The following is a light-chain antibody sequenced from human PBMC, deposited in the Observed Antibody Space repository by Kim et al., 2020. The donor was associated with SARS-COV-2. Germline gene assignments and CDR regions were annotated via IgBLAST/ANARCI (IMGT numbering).Light chain of an antibody. CDR1: SSDVGDYDY. Sequence: QSITISCTGTSSDVGDYDYVSWYQQHPGKAPKLMIYDVTQRPSGVSSRFSGSKSGNTASLTISGLQAEDESDFYCSSYTTSNTLIFGGGTQLTVL. CDR2: DVT. J-gene: IGLJ2*01. CDR3: SSYTTSNTLI. V-gene: IGLV2-14*03.